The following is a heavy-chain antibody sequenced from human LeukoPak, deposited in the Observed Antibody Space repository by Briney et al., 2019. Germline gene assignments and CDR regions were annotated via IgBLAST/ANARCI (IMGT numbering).Heavy chain of an antibody. Sequence: GGTLRLSCAASGFTFSSYGMSWVRQAPGKGLEWVSAISGSGGSTYYADSVKGRFTISRDNSKNTLYLQMNSLRAEDTAVYYCARGLDTNDWSDAFDIWGQGTMVTVSS. J-gene: IGHJ3*02. V-gene: IGHV3-23*01. CDR1: GFTFSSYG. D-gene: IGHD2-21*01. CDR3: ARGLDTNDWSDAFDI. CDR2: ISGSGGST.